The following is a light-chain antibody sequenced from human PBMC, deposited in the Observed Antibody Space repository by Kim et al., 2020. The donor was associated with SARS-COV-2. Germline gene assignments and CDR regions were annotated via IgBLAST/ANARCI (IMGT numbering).Light chain of an antibody. J-gene: IGLJ2*01. Sequence: PGKTARITCGGTSIGSKGVHWYQRKAGQAPVLVIYYDSDRPSGIPERFSGSNSGNTATLTISRVEAGDEADYYCQVWHSSSDHRVVFGGGTQLTVL. CDR1: SIGSKG. V-gene: IGLV3-21*04. CDR3: QVWHSSSDHRVV. CDR2: YDS.